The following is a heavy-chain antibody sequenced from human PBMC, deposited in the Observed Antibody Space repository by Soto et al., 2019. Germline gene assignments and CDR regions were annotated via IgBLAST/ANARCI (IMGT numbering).Heavy chain of an antibody. D-gene: IGHD3-3*02. Sequence: SETLSLTCSVPCGAISSYYWSWVRQPAGKGLEWIGRVFSSGSTNYNASLKSRVTMSIDTSKNEVSLTLRSVTAADTGVYYCARVAFSYFGMDVWGPGTTVTVSS. V-gene: IGHV4-4*07. CDR1: CGAISSYY. CDR3: ARVAFSYFGMDV. J-gene: IGHJ6*02. CDR2: VFSSGST.